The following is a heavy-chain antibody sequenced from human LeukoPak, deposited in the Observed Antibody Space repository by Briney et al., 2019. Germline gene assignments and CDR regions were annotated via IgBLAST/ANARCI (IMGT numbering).Heavy chain of an antibody. Sequence: HPGGSLRLSCAASGFTFSSYEMNWVRQAPGKGLEWVSYISTSGSTKYYADSVKGRFTISRDNAKNSLYLQMNSLRAEDTAVYYCAKLVTDTTTPCYWGQGTLVTVSS. CDR1: GFTFSSYE. V-gene: IGHV3-48*03. CDR3: AKLVTDTTTPCY. J-gene: IGHJ4*02. D-gene: IGHD1-14*01. CDR2: ISTSGSTK.